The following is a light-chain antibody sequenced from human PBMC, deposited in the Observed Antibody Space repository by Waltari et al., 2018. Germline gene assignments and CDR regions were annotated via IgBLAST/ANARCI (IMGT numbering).Light chain of an antibody. CDR3: QQSFTTPLT. CDR1: QSISSY. Sequence: DVQMPQSPSSLSASLADRVPITCRAGQSISSYLNWYQQKPGMAPKLLIYASSTLQTGVPSRFSGSGSGTEFTLTISSLQPEDFAAYYCQQSFTTPLTFGGGTKVEIK. J-gene: IGKJ4*01. V-gene: IGKV1-39*01. CDR2: ASS.